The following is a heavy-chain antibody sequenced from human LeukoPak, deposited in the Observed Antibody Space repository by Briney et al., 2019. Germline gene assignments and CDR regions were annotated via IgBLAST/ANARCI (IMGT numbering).Heavy chain of an antibody. Sequence: SVKVSCKASGGTFSSYAISGVRQAPGQGREWMGGIIPIFGTANYAQKFQGRVTITADKSTRTAYMELSSLRSEDTAVYYCASLGVVRGVTIDYWGQGTLVTVSS. CDR1: GGTFSSYA. CDR3: ASLGVVRGVTIDY. V-gene: IGHV1-69*06. CDR2: IIPIFGTA. D-gene: IGHD3-10*01. J-gene: IGHJ4*02.